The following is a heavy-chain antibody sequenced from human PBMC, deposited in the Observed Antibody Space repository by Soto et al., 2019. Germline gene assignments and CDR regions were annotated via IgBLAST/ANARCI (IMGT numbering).Heavy chain of an antibody. CDR1: GYTFTGHY. V-gene: IGHV1-2*02. CDR2: IGPESGAT. Sequence: ASVKVSFKTSGYTFTGHYIHWVRQAPQQGPEWMGEIGPESGATRYAQKFRGRVTMTMDTSITTVYMELKHLSPDDTAVYYCARGRSRQIVICYWGERSPV. CDR3: ARGRSRQIVICY. J-gene: IGHJ4*02. D-gene: IGHD1-26*01.